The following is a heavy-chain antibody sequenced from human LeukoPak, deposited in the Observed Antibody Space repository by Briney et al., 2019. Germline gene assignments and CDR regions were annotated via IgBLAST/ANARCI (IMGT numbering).Heavy chain of an antibody. CDR3: ARRSGFGGSGYYFDY. D-gene: IGHD3-22*01. CDR2: IYPGDSDT. J-gene: IGHJ4*02. V-gene: IGHV5-51*01. CDR1: GYSFTNYW. Sequence: GESLKISCKGSGYSFTNYWIGCVRQMPGKGLEWMVIIYPGDSDTRYRPSFQAQVTISVDKSITTAYLQWSSLQAPDTAMYYCARRSGFGGSGYYFDYWGQGTLVTVSS.